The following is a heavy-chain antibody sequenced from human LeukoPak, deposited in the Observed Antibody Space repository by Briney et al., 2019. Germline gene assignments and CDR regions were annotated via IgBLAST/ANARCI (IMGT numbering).Heavy chain of an antibody. CDR1: GFTFINAW. CDR2: IKSKTDDGTT. J-gene: IGHJ4*02. D-gene: IGHD2-2*01. V-gene: IGHV3-15*01. CDR3: TSICSSTSCYPQALDY. Sequence: GGSLRLSCAASGFTFINAWMSWVRQAPGKGLEWVGRIKSKTDDGTTDYAAPVKGRFTISRDDSKNTLYLQMNSLKTEDTAVYYCTSICSSTSCYPQALDYWGQGTLVTVSS.